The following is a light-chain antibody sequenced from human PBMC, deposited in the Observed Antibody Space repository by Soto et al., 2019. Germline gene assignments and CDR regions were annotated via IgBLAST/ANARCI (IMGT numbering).Light chain of an antibody. CDR2: RAS. J-gene: IGKJ5*01. CDR3: QQYGSSPA. Sequence: DIQMTQSPSSLSASVGDRVTMSCRASQSISTYLNWYQHKPGTAPRLLIYRASSVKSGVPPRFSGSGSGRDFTLTISRLEPEDFAVYYCQQYGSSPAFGQGTRLEIK. CDR1: QSISTY. V-gene: IGKV1-39*01.